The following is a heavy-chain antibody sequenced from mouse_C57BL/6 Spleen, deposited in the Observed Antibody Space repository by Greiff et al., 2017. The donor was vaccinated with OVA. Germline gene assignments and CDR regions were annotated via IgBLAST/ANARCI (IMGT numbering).Heavy chain of an antibody. CDR3: ARMGYYGSSFYYAKDY. V-gene: IGHV5-17*01. CDR2: ISSGSSTI. Sequence: EVQLVESGGGLVKPGGSLKLSCAASGFTFSDYGMHWVRQAPEKGLEWVAYISSGSSTIYYADTVKGRFTISRDNAKNTLFLQMTSLRSEDTAMYYCARMGYYGSSFYYAKDYWGQGTSVTVSS. CDR1: GFTFSDYG. D-gene: IGHD1-1*01. J-gene: IGHJ4*01.